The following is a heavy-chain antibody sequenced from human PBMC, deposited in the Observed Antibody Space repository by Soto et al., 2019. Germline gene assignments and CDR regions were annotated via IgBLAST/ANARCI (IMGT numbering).Heavy chain of an antibody. V-gene: IGHV4-4*07. J-gene: IGHJ5*02. CDR1: GASISGYY. Sequence: QVQLQESGPGLVKPSETLSLTCTVSGASISGYYWSWIRKSAGKGLEWIGRIYATVTTDYNPSLKRRVMRSADTSKKQFSVKLRAVTAADTAVYYCVRDGTKTLRDWFDPWGQGLSVTVSS. D-gene: IGHD1-1*01. CDR2: IYATVTT. CDR3: VRDGTKTLRDWFDP.